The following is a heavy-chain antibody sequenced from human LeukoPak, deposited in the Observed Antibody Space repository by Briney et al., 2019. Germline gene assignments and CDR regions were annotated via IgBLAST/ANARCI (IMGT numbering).Heavy chain of an antibody. Sequence: QAGGSLRLSCAASGLTFSRFGMNWVRQAPGKGLEWVSYISSGTTTIYYADSVKGRFTISRDDAKNSLYLQMNSLSAEDTAVYFCARDPEGEWELPFDYWGQGTLVTVSS. CDR3: ARDPEGEWELPFDY. V-gene: IGHV3-48*01. CDR2: ISSGTTTI. D-gene: IGHD1-26*01. CDR1: GLTFSRFG. J-gene: IGHJ4*02.